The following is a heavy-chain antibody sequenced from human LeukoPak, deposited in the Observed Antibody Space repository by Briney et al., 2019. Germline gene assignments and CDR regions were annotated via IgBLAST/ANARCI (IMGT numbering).Heavy chain of an antibody. V-gene: IGHV3-48*02. Sequence: GGSLRLSCAASGFTFSSYSMNWVRQAPGKGLEWVSYISSSSSTIYYADSVKGRFTISRDNAKNSLYLQMNSLRDEDTAVYYCARGGQKIVVVITTPFDYWGQGTLVTVSS. CDR1: GFTFSSYS. J-gene: IGHJ4*02. CDR2: ISSSSSTI. D-gene: IGHD3-22*01. CDR3: ARGGQKIVVVITTPFDY.